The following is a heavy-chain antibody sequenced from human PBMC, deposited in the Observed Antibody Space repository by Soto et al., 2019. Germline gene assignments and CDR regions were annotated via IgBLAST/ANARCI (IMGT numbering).Heavy chain of an antibody. V-gene: IGHV1-2*02. CDR2: IYPKTGVT. CDR3: ASGLGGAWGMDV. J-gene: IGHJ6*02. Sequence: QAQLVQSGAEVKKPGASVKVSCKASGYAFSVYYMHWVRQAPGQGLEWMGWIYPKTGVTTYAQKFQGRVTMTRDTSMSIAYMELSGLRSEDTALYYCASGLGGAWGMDVWGQGTTVTISS. D-gene: IGHD3-16*01. CDR1: GYAFSVYY.